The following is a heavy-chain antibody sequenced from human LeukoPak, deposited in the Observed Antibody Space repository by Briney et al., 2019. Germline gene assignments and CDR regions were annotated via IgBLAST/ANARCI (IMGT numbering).Heavy chain of an antibody. Sequence: SETLSLTCADYGGSFSGYYWSWIRQPPGKGLEWIGEINHSGSTNYNPSLKSRVTRSVDTSKNQFSLKLSSVTAADTAVYYCARTRHHYDILTGYYPRGYYYYMDVWGKGTTVTVSS. D-gene: IGHD3-9*01. J-gene: IGHJ6*03. V-gene: IGHV4-34*01. CDR1: GGSFSGYY. CDR2: INHSGST. CDR3: ARTRHHYDILTGYYPRGYYYYMDV.